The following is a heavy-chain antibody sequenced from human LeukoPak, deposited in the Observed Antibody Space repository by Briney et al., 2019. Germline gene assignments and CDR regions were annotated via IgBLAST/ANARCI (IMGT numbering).Heavy chain of an antibody. Sequence: ASVKVSCKACGYTFTSYGISWVRQAPGQGLEWMGWISAYNGNTNYAQKLQGRVTMTTDTSTSTAYMELRSLRSDDTAVYYCARVEGGYSSGWDFDYWGQGTLVTVSS. D-gene: IGHD6-19*01. CDR1: GYTFTSYG. J-gene: IGHJ4*02. V-gene: IGHV1-18*01. CDR3: ARVEGGYSSGWDFDY. CDR2: ISAYNGNT.